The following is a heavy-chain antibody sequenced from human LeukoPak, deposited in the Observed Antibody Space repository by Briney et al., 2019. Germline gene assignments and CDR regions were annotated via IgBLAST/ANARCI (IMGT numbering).Heavy chain of an antibody. CDR1: GVSVSSGSYF. D-gene: IGHD2-21*02. J-gene: IGHJ4*02. CDR3: AGAASCGCDCYLFDY. Sequence: KPSETLSLTCTVSGVSVSSGSYFWSWIRQPPGKGLECVGSIYYSGSTYYNSSLKSRVTISVDTSKNQFSLKLSSLTAADTAVYYCAGAASCGCDCYLFDYWGQGTLVTVFS. CDR2: IYYSGST. V-gene: IGHV4-39*01.